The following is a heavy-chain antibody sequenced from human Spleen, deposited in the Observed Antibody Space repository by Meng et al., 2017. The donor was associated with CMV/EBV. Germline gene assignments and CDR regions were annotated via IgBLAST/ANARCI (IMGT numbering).Heavy chain of an antibody. CDR2: ISPYHGDT. D-gene: IGHD2-2*01. J-gene: IGHJ2*01. CDR3: ARKPRRYCSSTSCYSSGWYFDL. CDR1: FG. V-gene: IGHV1-18*01. Sequence: FGFGWVRQAPGQVLEWMGWISPYHGDTDYARKLQGRVTMTTDTSTSTAYMDLRSLKSDDTAVYYCARKPRRYCSSTSCYSSGWYFDLWGRGTLVTVSS.